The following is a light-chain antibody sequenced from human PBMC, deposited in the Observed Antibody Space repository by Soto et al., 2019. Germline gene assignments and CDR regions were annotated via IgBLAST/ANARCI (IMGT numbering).Light chain of an antibody. CDR3: GTWDSGLSAVV. CDR2: DNN. Sequence: QSVLTQPPSVSAAPGQKVTISCSGSSSNIGNNYVSWYQQLPGTAPKLLIYDNNTRPSGIPDRFSGSKSGTSATLGITGLQTGDEADYYCGTWDSGLSAVVFGGGTKLTVL. CDR1: SSNIGNNY. V-gene: IGLV1-51*01. J-gene: IGLJ2*01.